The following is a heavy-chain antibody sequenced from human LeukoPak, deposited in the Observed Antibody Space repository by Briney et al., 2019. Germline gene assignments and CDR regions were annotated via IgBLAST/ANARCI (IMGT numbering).Heavy chain of an antibody. V-gene: IGHV5-51*01. Sequence: GESLKISCEGLRNCFPNYWICLLRQLPEEGLEWMGVIRPGDSDTRYSTSLQGQVTISVDKSKTTACLEWGSLRASDTAKYYCARSRATEKNAFDIWGQGTMVTVSS. J-gene: IGHJ3*02. CDR2: IRPGDSDT. CDR3: ARSRATEKNAFDI. D-gene: IGHD5-24*01. CDR1: RNCFPNYW.